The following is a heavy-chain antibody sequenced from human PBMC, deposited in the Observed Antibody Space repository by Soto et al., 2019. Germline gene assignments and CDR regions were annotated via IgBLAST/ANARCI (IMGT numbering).Heavy chain of an antibody. J-gene: IGHJ4*02. Sequence: GGSLRLSCAASGFTFTRYSMNWVRQAPGKGLEWVSSISSTTNYIYYADSMKGRFTVSRDNAKNSVYLEMNSLSAEDTAVYYRARESEDLTSNFDYWGQGTLVTVSS. CDR2: ISSTTNYI. CDR3: ARESEDLTSNFDY. CDR1: GFTFTRYS. V-gene: IGHV3-21*01.